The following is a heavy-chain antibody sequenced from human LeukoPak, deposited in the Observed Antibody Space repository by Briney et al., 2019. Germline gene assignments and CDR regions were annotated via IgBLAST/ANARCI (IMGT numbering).Heavy chain of an antibody. CDR2: IKSKRDDGTT. CDR1: GFTFSNDW. D-gene: IGHD3-10*01. J-gene: IGHJ6*03. CDR3: TTQTDRAYGSGSPWDYYYYYYMDV. V-gene: IGHV3-15*01. Sequence: GGSLRLSCAASGFTFSNDWMSWVRQAPGKGLEWVGRIKSKRDDGTTDYAAPVKGRFTISRDDSKNTLYLQMNSLKTEDTAVYYCTTQTDRAYGSGSPWDYYYYYYMDVWGKGTTVTVSS.